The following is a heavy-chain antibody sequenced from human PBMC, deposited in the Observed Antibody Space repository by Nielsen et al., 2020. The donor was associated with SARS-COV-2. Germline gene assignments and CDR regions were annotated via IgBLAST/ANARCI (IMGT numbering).Heavy chain of an antibody. CDR3: AKSALNYYDSSGYSYYFDY. Sequence: VRQAPGKGLEWVSSISSSSYIYYADSVKGRFTISRDNAKNSLYLQMNSLRAEDTAVYYCAKSALNYYDSSGYSYYFDYWGQGTLVTVSS. D-gene: IGHD3-22*01. V-gene: IGHV3-21*04. J-gene: IGHJ4*02. CDR2: ISSSSYI.